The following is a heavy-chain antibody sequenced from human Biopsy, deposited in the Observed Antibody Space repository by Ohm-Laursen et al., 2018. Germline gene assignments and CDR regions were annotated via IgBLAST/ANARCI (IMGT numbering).Heavy chain of an antibody. V-gene: IGHV3-21*06. CDR2: ITGGGNYI. D-gene: IGHD4-17*01. J-gene: IGHJ4*02. CDR1: GVTLSGYA. Sequence: SLRLSCSASGVTLSGYAMNWVRQAPGKGLEWVSSITGGGNYINYADSVRGRFTISRDNSKNSVYLVMSSLRAEDTAVYFCATAAYAPPYFDLWGGGTVVTVSS. CDR3: ATAAYAPPYFDL.